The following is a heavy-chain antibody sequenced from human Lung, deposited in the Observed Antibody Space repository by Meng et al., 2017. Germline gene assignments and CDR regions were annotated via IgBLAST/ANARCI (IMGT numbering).Heavy chain of an antibody. D-gene: IGHD5-12*01. CDR1: GYNFTTYW. V-gene: IGHV5-51*01. CDR2: IYPDDSKT. CDR3: VRGYSGYYY. J-gene: IGHJ4*02. Sequence: GESLKISCKGSGYNFTTYWIGWVRQMPGKGLEWMGIIYPDDSKTKYSPSFQGQVTMSVDKSISTAYLQWSSLKAADSAMYYCVRGYSGYYYWCQGTLVTVSS.